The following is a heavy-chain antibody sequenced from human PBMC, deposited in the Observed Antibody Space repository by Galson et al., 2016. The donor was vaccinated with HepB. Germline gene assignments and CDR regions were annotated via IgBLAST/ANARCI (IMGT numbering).Heavy chain of an antibody. CDR1: GFPFHKYN. D-gene: IGHD3/OR15-3a*01. CDR3: QSFSLDPLFDL. V-gene: IGHV3-21*01. Sequence: SLRLSCAASGFPFHKYNMNWIRQAPGKGLEWVASIGVSSSYTYHAESVAGRFGISRDTAKQSIFLHISDLRTEDTARYFCQSFSLDPLFDLWGPGTVVAGSS. J-gene: IGHJ2*01. CDR2: IGVSSSYT.